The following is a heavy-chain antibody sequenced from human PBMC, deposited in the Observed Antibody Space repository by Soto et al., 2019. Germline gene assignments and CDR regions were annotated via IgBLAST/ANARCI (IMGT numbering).Heavy chain of an antibody. D-gene: IGHD5-18*01. J-gene: IGHJ6*02. V-gene: IGHV4-34*01. CDR1: GGSFSGYY. Sequence: PSETLSLTCAVYGGSFSGYYWSWIRQPPGKXLEWIGEINHSGSTNYNPSLKSRVTISVDTSKNQFSLKLSSVTAADTAVYYCAGGRSGYSYGGVYYYYYGMDVWGQGTTVTVSS. CDR2: INHSGST. CDR3: AGGRSGYSYGGVYYYYYGMDV.